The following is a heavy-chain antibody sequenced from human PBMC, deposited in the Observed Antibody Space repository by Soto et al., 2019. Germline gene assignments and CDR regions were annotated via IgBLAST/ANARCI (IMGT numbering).Heavy chain of an antibody. D-gene: IGHD3-22*01. V-gene: IGHV5-51*01. CDR1: GYSFTSYW. Sequence: GESLKISCKGSGYSFTSYWIGWVRQMPGKGLEWMGIIYPGDSDTRYSPSFQGQVTISADKSISTAYLQWSSLKASDTAMYYCARGYYYDSSGYSKYWFDPWGQVTLVTVSS. CDR2: IYPGDSDT. CDR3: ARGYYYDSSGYSKYWFDP. J-gene: IGHJ5*02.